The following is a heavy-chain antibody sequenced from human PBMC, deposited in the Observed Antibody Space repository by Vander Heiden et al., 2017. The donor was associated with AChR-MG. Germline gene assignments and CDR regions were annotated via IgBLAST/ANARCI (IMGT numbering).Heavy chain of an antibody. CDR1: GFSFSTYT. CDR3: ASEKGYSSGWADALDL. D-gene: IGHD6-19*01. V-gene: IGHV3-48*04. Sequence: QLVESGGGVVQPGGSLRLSCEASGFSFSTYTMNWVRQAPGKGLEWVSYIVGSSSTTYYADSVKGRFSISRDNAKNLLFLQMDSLRVEDTAMYFCASEKGYSSGWADALDLWGPGTMVTVSS. J-gene: IGHJ3*01. CDR2: IVGSSSTT.